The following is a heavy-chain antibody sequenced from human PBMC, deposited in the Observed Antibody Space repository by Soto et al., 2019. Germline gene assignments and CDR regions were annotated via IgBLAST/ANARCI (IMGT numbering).Heavy chain of an antibody. CDR2: IDHRGTT. D-gene: IGHD5-12*01. V-gene: IGHV4-59*02. J-gene: IGHJ4*02. Sequence: QAQLHESGPGLVKPPETLSLSCTVSGASVNSNYWSWIRQSPGKGLEWIGYIDHRGTTNYNPSLKSRVTISSDTPKNQFSLRLSSVTAVDTAVYYCATGGGWLPDTWGQGTLVTVSS. CDR1: GASVNSNY. CDR3: ATGGGWLPDT.